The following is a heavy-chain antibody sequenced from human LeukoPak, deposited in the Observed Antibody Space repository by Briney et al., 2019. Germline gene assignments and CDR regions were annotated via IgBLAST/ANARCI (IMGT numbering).Heavy chain of an antibody. CDR3: ARAVEMATGPSYYFDY. J-gene: IGHJ4*02. D-gene: IGHD5-24*01. Sequence: ASVKVSCKVSGYTLTELSMHWVRQAPGKGLEWMGGFDPEDGETIYAQKFQARVTMTEDTSTDTAYMELSSLRSEDTAVYYCARAVEMATGPSYYFDYWGQGTLVTVSS. V-gene: IGHV1-24*01. CDR2: FDPEDGET. CDR1: GYTLTELS.